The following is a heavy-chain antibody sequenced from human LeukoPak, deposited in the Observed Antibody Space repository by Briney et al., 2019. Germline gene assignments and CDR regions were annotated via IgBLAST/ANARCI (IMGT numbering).Heavy chain of an antibody. Sequence: GASVKVSCKASGYTFTGYYMHWVRQAPGQGLEWMGWINPNSGGTNYAQKFQGRVTMTRDMSTSTVYMELSSLRSEDTAVYYCARVFPEIHIAHYGEYYMDVWGKGTTVTVSS. CDR1: GYTFTGYY. CDR3: ARVFPEIHIAHYGEYYMDV. CDR2: INPNSGGT. D-gene: IGHD4-17*01. V-gene: IGHV1-2*02. J-gene: IGHJ6*03.